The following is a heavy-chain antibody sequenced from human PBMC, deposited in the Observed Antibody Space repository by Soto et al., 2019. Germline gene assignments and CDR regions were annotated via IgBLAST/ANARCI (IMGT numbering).Heavy chain of an antibody. D-gene: IGHD1-1*01. V-gene: IGHV3-11*01. CDR2: INPRGETR. CDR1: GSTFSDYY. Sequence: GGSLRLSCAASGSTFSDYYMNWIRQAPGQGLEWLSFINPRGETRYIADSIRGRFTFSRDNARRSLYLQMDRLRADDTAVYYCARSGIPLIEILDYWGHGTLVTVSS. CDR3: ARSGIPLIEILDY. J-gene: IGHJ4*01.